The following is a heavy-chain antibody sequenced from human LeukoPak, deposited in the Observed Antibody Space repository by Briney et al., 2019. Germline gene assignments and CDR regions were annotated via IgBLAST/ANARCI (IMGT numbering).Heavy chain of an antibody. J-gene: IGHJ3*02. V-gene: IGHV1-18*01. D-gene: IGHD1-26*01. CDR3: ARPRGWRVQGGAFDI. Sequence: SVKVCCKASGYIFISYGISWVRQAPGQGLEWMGWVSTYNGNTNYAQKLQGRVTVTTDTSTSTAYMELRSLKSDDTAVYYCARPRGWRVQGGAFDIWGQGTMVTVSS. CDR2: VSTYNGNT. CDR1: GYIFISYG.